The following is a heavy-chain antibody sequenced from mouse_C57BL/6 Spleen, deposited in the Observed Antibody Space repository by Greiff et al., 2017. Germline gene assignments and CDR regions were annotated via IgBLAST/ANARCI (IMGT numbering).Heavy chain of an antibody. CDR2: IDPKSGGT. J-gene: IGHJ4*01. Sequence: QVQLQQPGAELVKPGASVKLSCKASGYTFTSYWMHWVKQRPGRGLEWIGRIDPKSGGTKYNEKFKSKATLTVDKPSSTAYMQLSSLTSADSAVYYCARSGYFPYSALDYWGQGTSVTVSA. D-gene: IGHD2-3*01. V-gene: IGHV1-72*01. CDR3: ARSGYFPYSALDY. CDR1: GYTFTSYW.